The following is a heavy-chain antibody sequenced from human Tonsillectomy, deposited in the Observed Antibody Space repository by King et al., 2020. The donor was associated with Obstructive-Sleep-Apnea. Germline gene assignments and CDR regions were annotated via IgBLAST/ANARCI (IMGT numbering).Heavy chain of an antibody. D-gene: IGHD3-3*01. CDR2: IKSKTDGWTT. V-gene: IGHV3-15*01. Sequence: VQLVESGGGLVKPGGCLRLSCAASGFTFSKDWMSWVRPAPGKGLGWVGRIKSKTDGWTTEYASPVKGRFTISRDDSKNRLYLQMNSLKTEDTAVYYCTTGGKTIWGQGTLVTVSS. J-gene: IGHJ4*02. CDR3: TTGGKTI. CDR1: GFTFSKDW.